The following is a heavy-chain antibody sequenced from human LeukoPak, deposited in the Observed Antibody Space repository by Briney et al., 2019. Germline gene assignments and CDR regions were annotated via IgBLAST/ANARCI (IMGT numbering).Heavy chain of an antibody. CDR2: IYPGDSDT. J-gene: IGHJ5*02. CDR1: GYSFTSYW. Sequence: GESLKISCKGSGYSFTSYWIGWVRQMPGKGLEWMGIIYPGDSDTRYSPSFQGQVTISADKSISTAYLQWSSLKASDTAMYYCARHVTCSSTSCDNWFHPWGQGTLVTVSS. V-gene: IGHV5-51*01. CDR3: ARHVTCSSTSCDNWFHP. D-gene: IGHD2-2*01.